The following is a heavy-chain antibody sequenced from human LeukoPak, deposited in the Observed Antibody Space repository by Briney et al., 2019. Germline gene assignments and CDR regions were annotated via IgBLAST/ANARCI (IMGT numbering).Heavy chain of an antibody. D-gene: IGHD1-26*01. CDR3: ARDTRRGSYYVAFGYYFDY. CDR1: GFTFSDYY. Sequence: GGSLRLSCAASGFTFSDYYMSWIRQAPGKGLEWVSYISSSGSTIYYADSVKGRFTISRDNAKNSLYLQMNSLRAEDTAVYYCARDTRRGSYYVAFGYYFDYWGQGTLVTVSS. CDR2: ISSSGSTI. J-gene: IGHJ4*02. V-gene: IGHV3-11*01.